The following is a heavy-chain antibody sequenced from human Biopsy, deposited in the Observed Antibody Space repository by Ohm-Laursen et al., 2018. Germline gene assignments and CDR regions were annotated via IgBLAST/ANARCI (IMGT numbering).Heavy chain of an antibody. V-gene: IGHV4-38-2*01. Sequence: TLSLTCAVSGYPVTNDYYWGWIRQPPGKGLEWIGNIYYDGITYYNPSLKSRVAMSVDTSKNLFSLRLTSVTAADTAVYYCARVAGGYAYYYGMDVWGQGTTVIVSS. CDR1: GYPVTNDYY. CDR2: IYYDGIT. CDR3: ARVAGGYAYYYGMDV. J-gene: IGHJ6*02. D-gene: IGHD5-12*01.